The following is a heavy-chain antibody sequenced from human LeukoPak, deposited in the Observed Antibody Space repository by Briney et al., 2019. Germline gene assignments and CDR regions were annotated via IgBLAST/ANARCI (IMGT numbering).Heavy chain of an antibody. CDR1: GFIFSDYY. D-gene: IGHD3-10*01. Sequence: GGSLRLSCAASGFIFSDYYMSWIRQAPGKGLEWVSYISSSGSTIYYADSVKGRFTISRDNAKDSLYLQMNSLRAEDTAVYYCAKDLWWFGEYDAFDIWGQGTMVTVSS. CDR3: AKDLWWFGEYDAFDI. J-gene: IGHJ3*02. CDR2: ISSSGSTI. V-gene: IGHV3-11*01.